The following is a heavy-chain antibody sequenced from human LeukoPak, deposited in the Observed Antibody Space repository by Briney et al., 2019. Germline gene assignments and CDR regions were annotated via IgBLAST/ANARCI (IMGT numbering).Heavy chain of an antibody. V-gene: IGHV4-59*01. Sequence: SSETLSLTCTVSGGSITNYFWSWIRQPPGKGLEWIGYIYYSGSTTYNPSLKNRVTISVDTSKNHLSLRLSSATAADTAVYYCARDGLGITGTGLDYWGQGVLVTVSS. CDR1: GGSITNYF. J-gene: IGHJ4*02. CDR3: ARDGLGITGTGLDY. CDR2: IYYSGST. D-gene: IGHD1-7*01.